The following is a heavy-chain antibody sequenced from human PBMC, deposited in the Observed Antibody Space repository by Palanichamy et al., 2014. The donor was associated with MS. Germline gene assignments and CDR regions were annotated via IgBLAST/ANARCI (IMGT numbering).Heavy chain of an antibody. D-gene: IGHD2-15*01. CDR1: GGTFSSYA. CDR2: IIPIFGTA. Sequence: QVQLVQSGAEVKKPGSSVKVSCKASGGTFSSYAISWVRQAPGQGLEWMGGIIPIFGTANYAQKFQGRVTITADKSTSTAYMELSSLRSEDTAVYYCARDRFSVDIEGPYYYYYYGMDVWGQGTTVTVSS. V-gene: IGHV1-69*06. CDR3: ARDRFSVDIEGPYYYYYYGMDV. J-gene: IGHJ6*02.